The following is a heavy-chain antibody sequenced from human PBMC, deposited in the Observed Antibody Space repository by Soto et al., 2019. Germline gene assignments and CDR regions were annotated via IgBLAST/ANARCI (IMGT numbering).Heavy chain of an antibody. J-gene: IGHJ6*02. V-gene: IGHV1-69*13. CDR3: ARSNDFWSGPMDV. D-gene: IGHD3-3*01. CDR2: IIPIFGTA. CDR1: GGTFSSYA. Sequence: SVKVSCKASGGTFSSYAISGVRQAPGQGLEWMGGIIPIFGTANYAQKFQGRVTITADESTSTAYMELSSLRSEDTAVYYCARSNDFWSGPMDVWGQGTTVTVSS.